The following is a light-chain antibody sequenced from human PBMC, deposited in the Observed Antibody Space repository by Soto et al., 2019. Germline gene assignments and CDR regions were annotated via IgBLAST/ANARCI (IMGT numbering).Light chain of an antibody. Sequence: QSALTQPASVSGSPGQSIPISCTGTSSDVGGYNYVSWYQEHPGKAPKLMIYEVSNRPSGVSNRFSCSKSGNTASLTISGLQAEDEADYYCSSYTRSSTYVFGTGTKVTVL. CDR1: SSDVGGYNY. V-gene: IGLV2-14*01. CDR3: SSYTRSSTYV. CDR2: EVS. J-gene: IGLJ1*01.